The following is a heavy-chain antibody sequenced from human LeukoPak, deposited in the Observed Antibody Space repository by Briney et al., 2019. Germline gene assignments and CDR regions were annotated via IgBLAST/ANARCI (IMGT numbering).Heavy chain of an antibody. D-gene: IGHD3-10*01. J-gene: IGHJ4*02. CDR2: ISGSGDYI. CDR1: GFSFDNYT. CDR3: ARVYGSGSYPFDC. V-gene: IGHV3-21*01. Sequence: PGGSLRLSCAASGFSFDNYTMNWVRQAPGEGLEWVSSISGSGDYIYYADSVKGRSTISRDNAKNSLYLQMNSLRAEDTAVYFCARVYGSGSYPFDCWGQGTLVTVSS.